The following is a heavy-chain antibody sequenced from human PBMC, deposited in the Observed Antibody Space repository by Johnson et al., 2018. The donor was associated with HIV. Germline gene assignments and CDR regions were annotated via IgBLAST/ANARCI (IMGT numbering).Heavy chain of an antibody. CDR1: GFTFSDYY. V-gene: IGHV3-30*02. Sequence: QVQLVESGGGLVKPGGSLRLSCAASGFTFSDYYMSWVRQAPGKGLEWVAFIRYDGSNKYYADSVKGRFTISRDNSKNTLYLQMNSLRAEDTAVYYCAKWGTITGTTGVFDIWGQGTMVTVSS. J-gene: IGHJ3*02. CDR3: AKWGTITGTTGVFDI. D-gene: IGHD1-7*01. CDR2: IRYDGSNK.